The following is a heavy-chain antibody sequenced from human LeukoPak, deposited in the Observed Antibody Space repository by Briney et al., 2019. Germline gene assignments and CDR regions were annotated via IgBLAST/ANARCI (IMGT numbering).Heavy chain of an antibody. Sequence: SQTLSLTCAISGDSVSSNSAAWNWIRQSPSRGLEWLGRTYYRSKWYNDYAVSVKSRITINPDTSKNQFSLQLNSVTPEDTAVYYCARDRLYDSSGYYLGDLDYWGQGTLATVSS. D-gene: IGHD3-22*01. CDR2: TYYRSKWYN. J-gene: IGHJ4*02. CDR3: ARDRLYDSSGYYLGDLDY. CDR1: GDSVSSNSAA. V-gene: IGHV6-1*01.